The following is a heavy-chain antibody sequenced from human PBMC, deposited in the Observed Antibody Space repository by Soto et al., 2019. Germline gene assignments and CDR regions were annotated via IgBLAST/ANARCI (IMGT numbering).Heavy chain of an antibody. V-gene: IGHV3-48*01. J-gene: IGHJ3*02. Sequence: GGSLRLSCAASGFTFSSYSMHWVRQAPGKGLEWVSYITSSSSTIYYADSVKGRFTISRDNVNNSLYLQMNSLTAEDTAVYYCARDVAHCSTYCPPGPIWGQGTMVTVSS. CDR1: GFTFSSYS. D-gene: IGHD2-2*01. CDR2: ITSSSSTI. CDR3: ARDVAHCSTYCPPGPI.